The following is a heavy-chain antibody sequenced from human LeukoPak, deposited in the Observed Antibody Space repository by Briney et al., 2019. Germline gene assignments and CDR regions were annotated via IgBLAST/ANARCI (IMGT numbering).Heavy chain of an antibody. CDR2: IKSITDGGTT. CDR1: GFTFSNAW. J-gene: IGHJ4*02. CDR3: TTSRPVLN. V-gene: IGHV3-15*01. Sequence: GGSLRLSCAASGFTFSNAWMSWVRQAPGKGLEWVGRIKSITDGGTTDYAAPVKGRFTISRDDSKTTLYLQMDSLETEDTAVYYCTTSRPVLNWGQGTLVTVSS.